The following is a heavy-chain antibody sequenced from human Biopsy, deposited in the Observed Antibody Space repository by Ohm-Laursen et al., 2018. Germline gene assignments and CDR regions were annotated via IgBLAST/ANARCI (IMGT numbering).Heavy chain of an antibody. CDR2: ISASGNHI. D-gene: IGHD2-8*01. V-gene: IGHV3-21*01. CDR1: GFTFSGFS. J-gene: IGHJ4*02. Sequence: SLRLSCAASGFTFSGFSMYWVRQAPGTGLEWVSSISASGNHIYYTDSVKGRFTVSRDNGKNSVYLQMNSLRVEDTAVYYCARDGEAKYCKHGVCPSDFWGQGTLVTVSS. CDR3: ARDGEAKYCKHGVCPSDF.